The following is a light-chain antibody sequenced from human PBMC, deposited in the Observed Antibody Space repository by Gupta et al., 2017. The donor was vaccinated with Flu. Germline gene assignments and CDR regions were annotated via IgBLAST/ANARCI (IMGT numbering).Light chain of an antibody. V-gene: IGLV3-9*01. Sequence: SYELTQPLSVSVALGQTATITCGGNSFGSQNVNWYQQKPGQAPVLVIYRDSDRPSGIPERLSGYVSGNTATPTISRAQVGDEADYFCQVWASGTVVFGGGTKLTVL. CDR1: SFGSQN. CDR3: QVWASGTVV. CDR2: RDS. J-gene: IGLJ2*01.